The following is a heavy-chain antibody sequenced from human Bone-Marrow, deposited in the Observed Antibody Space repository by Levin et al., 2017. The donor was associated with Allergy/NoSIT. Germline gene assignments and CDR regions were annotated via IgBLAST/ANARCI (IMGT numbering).Heavy chain of an antibody. D-gene: IGHD2-2*01. J-gene: IGHJ1*01. CDR2: IIPKFGTT. Sequence: ASVKVSCKASGGIFGSSDMSWVRQAPGQGLEWMGGIIPKFGTTNYAQKFQGRVTITADESTSTAYMELSSLRSEDTAVYYCATSGSSSWEYFYHWGQGTLVTVSS. CDR3: ATSGSSSWEYFYH. V-gene: IGHV1-69*13. CDR1: GGIFGSSD.